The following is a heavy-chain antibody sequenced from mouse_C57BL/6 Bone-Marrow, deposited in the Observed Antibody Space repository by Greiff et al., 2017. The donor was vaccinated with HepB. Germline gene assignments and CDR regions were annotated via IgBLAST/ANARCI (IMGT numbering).Heavy chain of an antibody. V-gene: IGHV6-3*01. J-gene: IGHJ4*01. CDR1: GFTFSNYW. CDR3: TDLYDYDRGYYAMDY. D-gene: IGHD2-4*01. CDR2: IRLKSDNYAT. Sequence: EVKLVESGGGLVQPGGSMKLSCVASGFTFSNYWMNWVRQSPEKGLEWVAQIRLKSDNYATHYAESVKGRFTISRDDSKSSVYLQMNNLRAEDTGIYYCTDLYDYDRGYYAMDYWGQGTSVTVSS.